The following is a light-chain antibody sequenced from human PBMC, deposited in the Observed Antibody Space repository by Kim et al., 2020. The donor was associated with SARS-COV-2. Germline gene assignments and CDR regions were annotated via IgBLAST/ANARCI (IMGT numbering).Light chain of an antibody. Sequence: SASVGDRVTITCRASQSISARLAWYQQKPGKAPKLLINKASTLESGVPPRFSGSGSGTEFTLTISSLQPDDFATYYCHQYNSYPYIFGQGTKLEIK. CDR3: HQYNSYPYI. V-gene: IGKV1-5*03. CDR2: KAS. CDR1: QSISAR. J-gene: IGKJ2*01.